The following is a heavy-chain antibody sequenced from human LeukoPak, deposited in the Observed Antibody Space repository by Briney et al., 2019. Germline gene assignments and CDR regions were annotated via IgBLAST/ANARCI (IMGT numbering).Heavy chain of an antibody. CDR1: GGSISSGGYY. V-gene: IGHV4-31*03. CDR3: ARVLAYSSEGTTEKNWFDP. D-gene: IGHD6-25*01. CDR2: IYYSGST. J-gene: IGHJ5*02. Sequence: PSETLSLTCTVSGGSISSGGYYWSWIRQHPGTGLEWIGYIYYSGSTYYNPSLKSRVTISVDTSKNQFSLKLSSVTAADTAVYYCARVLAYSSEGTTEKNWFDPWGQGTLVAVSS.